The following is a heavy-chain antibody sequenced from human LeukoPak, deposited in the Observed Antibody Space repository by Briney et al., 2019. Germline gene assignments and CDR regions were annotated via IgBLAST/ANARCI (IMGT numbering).Heavy chain of an antibody. D-gene: IGHD6-13*01. CDR1: GDSVSSNSAA. Sequence: SQTLSLTCAISGDSVSSNSAAWNWIRQSPSRGLEWLGRTYYRSKWYNDYAVSVKSRININPDTSKNQFSLQLNSVTPEATAVYYCERDRGSSIWHVAFNIGGKGTMVPFSS. J-gene: IGHJ3*02. V-gene: IGHV6-1*01. CDR3: ERDRGSSIWHVAFNI. CDR2: TYYRSKWYN.